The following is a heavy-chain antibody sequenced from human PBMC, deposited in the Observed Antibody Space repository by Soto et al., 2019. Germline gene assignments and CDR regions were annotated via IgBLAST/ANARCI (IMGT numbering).Heavy chain of an antibody. CDR2: ISSNGGST. V-gene: IGHV3-64D*06. CDR1: GLTFSSYA. D-gene: IGHD2-2*02. Sequence: GGSLRLSCSASGLTFSSYAMHWVRQAPGKGLEYVSAISSNGGSTYYADSVKGRFTISRDNSKNTLYLQMSSLRAEDTAVYYCVKFGGGGRYCSSTSCYSRGTPYYYGMDVWGQGTTVTVSS. J-gene: IGHJ6*02. CDR3: VKFGGGGRYCSSTSCYSRGTPYYYGMDV.